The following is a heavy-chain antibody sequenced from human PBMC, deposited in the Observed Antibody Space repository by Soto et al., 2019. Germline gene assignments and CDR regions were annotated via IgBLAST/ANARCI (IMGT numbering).Heavy chain of an antibody. D-gene: IGHD1-26*01. CDR1: GFSLNTGGVG. Sequence: QITLKESGPTLVKPTQTLTLTCTFSGFSLNTGGVGVGWIRQPPGKALEWLALIYWDDDKRYSPSLNSRLTIPQDTPQNQFVLTMTHLDPVDTATYYCAHAFSGNSSYFDYWGQGTLVTV. CDR3: AHAFSGNSSYFDY. V-gene: IGHV2-5*02. J-gene: IGHJ4*02. CDR2: IYWDDDK.